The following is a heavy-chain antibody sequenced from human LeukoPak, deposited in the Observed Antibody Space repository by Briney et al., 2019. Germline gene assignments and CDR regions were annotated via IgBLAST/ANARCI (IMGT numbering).Heavy chain of an antibody. J-gene: IGHJ4*02. CDR1: GFTFGDYA. V-gene: IGHV3-49*03. Sequence: HPGGSLRLSCTGPGFTFGDYAMSSFRQAPGKGLERVGCIRSITYGGTTEYAASVEGRFTMSRDDSQSIAYLQMNSLKTEDTAVYYCARDGSATYDPVYYWGQGTQVTVSS. D-gene: IGHD5-12*01. CDR2: IRSITYGGTT. CDR3: ARDGSATYDPVYY.